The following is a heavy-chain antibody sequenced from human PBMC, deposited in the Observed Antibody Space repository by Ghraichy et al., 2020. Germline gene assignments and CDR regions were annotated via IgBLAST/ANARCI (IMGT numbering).Heavy chain of an antibody. CDR1: GFTYTRHA. J-gene: IGHJ4*02. D-gene: IGHD6-13*01. CDR2: IWYDGSNK. CDR3: ARENKAATDPKNFDY. V-gene: IGHV3-33*08. Sequence: GGSLRLSCAASGFTYTRHAMHWVRQAPGKGLEWVAVIWYDGSNKYYVDSVKGRFTISRDNSKNTLYLEMNSLRAEDTAVYYCARENKAATDPKNFDYWGQGTLVTVSS.